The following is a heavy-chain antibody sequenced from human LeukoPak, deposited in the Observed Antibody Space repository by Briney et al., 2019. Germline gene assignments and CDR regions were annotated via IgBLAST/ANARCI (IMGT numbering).Heavy chain of an antibody. CDR2: IKEDGSEK. CDR1: GFTFSSNW. J-gene: IGHJ4*02. V-gene: IGHV3-7*04. Sequence: QTGGSLRLSCAASGFTFSSNWMSWVRQAPGKGLEWVANIKEDGSEKYYVDSVKGRFTISRDYAKNSLYLQMNSLRAEDTAVYYCARIKVNSAYFDYWGQGTLVTVSP. CDR3: ARIKVNSAYFDY. D-gene: IGHD3-22*01.